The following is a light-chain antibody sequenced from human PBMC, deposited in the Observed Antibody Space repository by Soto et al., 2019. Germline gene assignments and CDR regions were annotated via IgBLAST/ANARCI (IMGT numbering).Light chain of an antibody. Sequence: EIVLTQSPATLSVSPGERATLSCRASQSVSSSLAWYQQKPGQAPRLLIYGASSRATGIPDRFSGSGSGTVFTLTINILEPDDFAVYYCHQYGNSPQTFGQGTKVDIK. CDR1: QSVSSS. J-gene: IGKJ1*01. CDR3: HQYGNSPQT. CDR2: GAS. V-gene: IGKV3-20*01.